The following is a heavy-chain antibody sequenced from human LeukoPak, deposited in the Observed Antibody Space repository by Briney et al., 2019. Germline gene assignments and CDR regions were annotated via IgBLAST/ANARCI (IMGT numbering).Heavy chain of an antibody. J-gene: IGHJ4*02. CDR2: IIPILGIA. V-gene: IGHV1-69*04. Sequence: ASVKVSCKASGGTFSSYTISWVRQAPGQGLEWMGRIIPILGIANYAQKFQGRVTITADKSTSTAYMELSSLRSEDTAVYYCAREGVPGGRLRNLDYWGQGTLVTVSS. CDR3: AREGVPGGRLRNLDY. D-gene: IGHD1-14*01. CDR1: GGTFSSYT.